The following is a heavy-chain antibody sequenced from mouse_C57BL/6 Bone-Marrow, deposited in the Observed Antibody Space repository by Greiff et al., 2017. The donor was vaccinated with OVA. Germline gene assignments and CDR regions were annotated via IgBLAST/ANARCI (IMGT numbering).Heavy chain of an antibody. J-gene: IGHJ3*01. V-gene: IGHV1-85*01. CDR1: GYTFTSYD. D-gene: IGHD4-1*01. Sequence: QVQLKQSGPELVKPGASVKLSCKASGYTFTSYDINWVKQRPGQGLEWIGWIYPRDGSTKYNEKFKGKATLTVDTSSSTAYMELHSLTSEDSAVYFCAREGTGTLFAYWGQGTLVTVSA. CDR2: IYPRDGST. CDR3: AREGTGTLFAY.